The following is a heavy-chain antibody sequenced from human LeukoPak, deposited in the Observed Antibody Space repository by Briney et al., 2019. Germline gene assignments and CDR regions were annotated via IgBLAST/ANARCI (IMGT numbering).Heavy chain of an antibody. Sequence: SETLSLTCAVYGGSFSGYYWSWIRQPPGKGLEWIGEINHSGSTNYNPSLKSRVTISVDTSKNQFSLKLSSVTAADTAVYYCARGLSSTSPYYYYYGMDVRGQGTTVTVSS. V-gene: IGHV4-34*01. D-gene: IGHD2-2*01. CDR1: GGSFSGYY. CDR2: INHSGST. J-gene: IGHJ6*02. CDR3: ARGLSSTSPYYYYYGMDV.